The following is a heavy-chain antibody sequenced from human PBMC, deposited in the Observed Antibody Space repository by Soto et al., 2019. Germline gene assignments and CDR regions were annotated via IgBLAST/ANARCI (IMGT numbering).Heavy chain of an antibody. V-gene: IGHV1-3*01. CDR1: GYTFTSYD. CDR2: INAGNGNT. Sequence: GASVKVSCKASGYTFTSYDINWVRQATGQGLEWMGWINAGNGNTKYSQKFQGRVTITRDTSASTAYMELSSLRSEDTAVYYCARDRYCSGGSCYYVAFDIWGQGTMVTVSS. D-gene: IGHD2-15*01. CDR3: ARDRYCSGGSCYYVAFDI. J-gene: IGHJ3*02.